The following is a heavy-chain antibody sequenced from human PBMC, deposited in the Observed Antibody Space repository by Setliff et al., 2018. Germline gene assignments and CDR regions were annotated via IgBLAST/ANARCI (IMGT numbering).Heavy chain of an antibody. D-gene: IGHD1-26*01. CDR1: GGSINSGGYY. CDR2: IYYSGST. J-gene: IGHJ6*03. V-gene: IGHV4-31*03. Sequence: SETLSLTCTVSGGSINSGGYYWSWIRQHPGKGLEWFGYIYYSGSTYYNPSLKSRVTISVDTSKNQFSLKLSSVTAADTAVYYCARDRLLVGARYAMDVWGKGTTVTVSS. CDR3: ARDRLLVGARYAMDV.